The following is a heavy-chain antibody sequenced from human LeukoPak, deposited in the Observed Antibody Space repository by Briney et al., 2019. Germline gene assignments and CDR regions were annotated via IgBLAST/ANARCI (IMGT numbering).Heavy chain of an antibody. CDR2: LWPDGNTK. CDR3: AKEILCSSTSCQTAPDHYYYYYGMDV. CDR1: GFTVRTYG. Sequence: PGRSLRLSCAASGFTVRTYGMHWVRQAPGKGLEWVATLWPDGNTKNSADSVKGRFTISRDNSKNTLYLQMNSLRAEDTAVYYCAKEILCSSTSCQTAPDHYYYYYGMDVWGQGTTVTVSS. V-gene: IGHV3-33*06. D-gene: IGHD2-2*01. J-gene: IGHJ6*02.